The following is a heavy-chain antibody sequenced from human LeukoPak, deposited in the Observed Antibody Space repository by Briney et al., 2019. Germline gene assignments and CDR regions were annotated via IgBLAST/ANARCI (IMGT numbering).Heavy chain of an antibody. CDR1: GGSISSYY. CDR2: IYYSGST. J-gene: IGHJ6*03. Sequence: PSETLSLTCTVSGGSISSYYWSWIRQPPGKGLEWIGYIYYSGSTNYNPSLKSRVTISVDTSKNQFSLKLSSVTAADTAVYYCARDIGEYSSSSVYYYYYMDVWGKGTTVTVSS. V-gene: IGHV4-59*01. D-gene: IGHD6-6*01. CDR3: ARDIGEYSSSSVYYYYYMDV.